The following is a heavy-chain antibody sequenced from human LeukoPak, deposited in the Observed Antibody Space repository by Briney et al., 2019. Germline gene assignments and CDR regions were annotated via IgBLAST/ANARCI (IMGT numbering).Heavy chain of an antibody. CDR2: ISSSGSTI. J-gene: IGHJ3*01. V-gene: IGHV3-48*03. CDR3: VKARTLVIPMDAFDV. CDR1: GFIFSSYE. Sequence: GGSLRLSCAASGFIFSSYEMNWVRQAPGKGLEWVSYISSSGSTIYYADSVKGRFTISRDNSKNTLFLQINSLRAEDTAVYFCVKARTLVIPMDAFDVWGQGTMVTVSS. D-gene: IGHD4-23*01.